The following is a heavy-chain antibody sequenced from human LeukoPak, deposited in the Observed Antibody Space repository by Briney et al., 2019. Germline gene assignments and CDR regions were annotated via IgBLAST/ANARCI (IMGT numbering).Heavy chain of an antibody. CDR1: GYTFTGYY. V-gene: IGHV1-2*04. CDR2: INPNSGGT. D-gene: IGHD6-6*01. J-gene: IGHJ4*02. CDR3: ASPVYSSSSAQYYFDY. Sequence: ASVKVSCKASGYTFTGYYMHWVRQAPGQGLEWMGWINPNSGGTNCAQKFQGWVTMTRDTSISTAYMELSRLRSDDTAVYYCASPVYSSSSAQYYFDYWGQGTLVTVSS.